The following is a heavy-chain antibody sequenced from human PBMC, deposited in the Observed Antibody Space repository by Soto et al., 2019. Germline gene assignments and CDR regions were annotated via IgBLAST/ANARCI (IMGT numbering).Heavy chain of an antibody. CDR2: SNHSGST. Sequence: QVRLQQWGAGLLKPSETLSLTCAVYGASFSDSYWNWIRQPPGKGLEWIGESNHSGSTIYNTSLECRVTISLDTSRKQFTLKMRSATAADTAVYYCARQVPSRYFDLWGRGTPVTVSS. J-gene: IGHJ2*01. CDR1: GASFSDSY. CDR3: ARQVPSRYFDL. D-gene: IGHD1-1*01. V-gene: IGHV4-34*01.